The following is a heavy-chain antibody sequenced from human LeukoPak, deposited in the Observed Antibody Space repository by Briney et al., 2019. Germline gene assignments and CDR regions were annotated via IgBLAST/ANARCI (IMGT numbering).Heavy chain of an antibody. CDR2: IRYDGSNK. J-gene: IGHJ4*02. CDR3: AKDPDYDILTGYDY. Sequence: GALRLSCAASGFTFSSYGMHWVRQAPGKGLEWVAFIRYDGSNKYYADSVKGRFTISRDNSKNTLYLQMNSLRAEDTAVYYCAKDPDYDILTGYDYWGQGTLVTVSS. V-gene: IGHV3-30*02. D-gene: IGHD3-9*01. CDR1: GFTFSSYG.